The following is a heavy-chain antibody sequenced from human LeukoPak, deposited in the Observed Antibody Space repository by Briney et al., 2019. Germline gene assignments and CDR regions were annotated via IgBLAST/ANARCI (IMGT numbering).Heavy chain of an antibody. V-gene: IGHV4-39*01. D-gene: IGHD2-8*02. CDR1: GGSISSSSYY. CDR3: ARRVIMSATGVPDTWLDP. J-gene: IGHJ5*02. Sequence: LETLSLTCTVSGGSISSSSYYWGWIRQPPGKGLEWIGSIYYSGSTYYNPSLKSRVTISVDTSKNQFSLNLSSVTAADTAVYYCARRVIMSATGVPDTWLDPWGQGILVTVSS. CDR2: IYYSGST.